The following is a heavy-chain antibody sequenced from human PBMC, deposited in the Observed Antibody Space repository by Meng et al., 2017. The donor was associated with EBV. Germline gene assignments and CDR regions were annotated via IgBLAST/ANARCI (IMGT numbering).Heavy chain of an antibody. V-gene: IGHV3-74*01. Sequence: EVRLGDSGGGLVQPGGSLRLSCAASEFTFSTYWMHWVRQGPGKGLVWVSRINSDGSSTSYADSVKGRFSISRDNAKNTLYLQMNSLTVDDTAIYYCVRGYGGSYLGGDHWGQGTLVTVSS. D-gene: IGHD1-26*01. J-gene: IGHJ5*02. CDR2: INSDGSST. CDR1: EFTFSTYW. CDR3: VRGYGGSYLGGDH.